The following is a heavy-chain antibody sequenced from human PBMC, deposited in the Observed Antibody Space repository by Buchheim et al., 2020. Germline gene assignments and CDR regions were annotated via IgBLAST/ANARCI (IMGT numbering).Heavy chain of an antibody. V-gene: IGHV3-23*04. CDR2: ISGSGGTT. J-gene: IGHJ6*02. CDR3: AKASGPSIYNGLDV. D-gene: IGHD6-6*01. CDR1: GFTFSSYD. Sequence: EVQLVESGGGLVQPGGSLRLSCAASGFTFSSYDMSWVRQAPGKGLEWVSGISGSGGTTYYAGSVKGRVTISRDSSKNTLYLQMNSLRAEDTAVYHCAKASGPSIYNGLDVWGQGTT.